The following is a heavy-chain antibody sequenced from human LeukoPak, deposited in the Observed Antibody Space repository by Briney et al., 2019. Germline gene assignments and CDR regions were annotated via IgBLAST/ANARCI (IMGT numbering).Heavy chain of an antibody. J-gene: IGHJ3*02. CDR3: ARVLTLGAFDI. V-gene: IGHV6-1*01. Sequence: SQTLSLTCAISGDSVSNNRATWIWIRQSPSRGLELLGRTYSRSKWYSDYAVSVKSRITTHPDTSKNHFSLHLNSVTPEDTAVYYCARVLTLGAFDIWGQGTMVTVSS. CDR1: GDSVSNNRAT. CDR2: TYSRSKWYS.